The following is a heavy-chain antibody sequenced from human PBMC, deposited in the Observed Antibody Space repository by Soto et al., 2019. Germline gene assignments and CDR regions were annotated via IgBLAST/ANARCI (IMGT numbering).Heavy chain of an antibody. CDR2: IYYSGST. CDR1: GGSISSGGYS. D-gene: IGHD4-17*01. CDR3: AGDVGYGDDFWWSLDL. V-gene: IGHV4-30-4*07. Sequence: SETLSLTCAVSGGSISSGGYSWSWIRQPPGKGLEWVGYIYYSGSTYYNPSLKSRVTISVDTSKNQFSLKLSSVTAADTAVYYCAGDVGYGDDFWWSLDLWGRGSLVTVSS. J-gene: IGHJ2*01.